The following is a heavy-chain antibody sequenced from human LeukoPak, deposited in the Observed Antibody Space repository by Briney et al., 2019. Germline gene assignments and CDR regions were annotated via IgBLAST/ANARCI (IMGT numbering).Heavy chain of an antibody. CDR2: IYYSGGT. CDR1: GGSISSYY. CDR3: ARNAGGYSSSWYPLALDY. Sequence: KPSETMSLTCTVSGGSISSYYWSWIRQPPGKGLEWIGYIYYSGGTNYNPSLKSRVTISVDTSKNQFSLKLSSVTAADTAVYYCARNAGGYSSSWYPLALDYWGQGTLVTVSS. V-gene: IGHV4-59*01. D-gene: IGHD6-13*01. J-gene: IGHJ4*02.